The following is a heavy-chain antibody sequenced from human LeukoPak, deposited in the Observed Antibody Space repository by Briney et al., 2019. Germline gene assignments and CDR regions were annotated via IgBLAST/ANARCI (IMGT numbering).Heavy chain of an antibody. D-gene: IGHD4-17*01. V-gene: IGHV3-23*01. Sequence: PGGSLRLSCAASGFTFSSYAMSWVRQAPGKGLEWVSAISGSGGSTYYADSVKGRFTISRDNSKNTLYLQMNSLRAEDTAVYYCATDVYTVTTALDAFDIWGQGTMVTVSS. J-gene: IGHJ3*02. CDR3: ATDVYTVTTALDAFDI. CDR2: ISGSGGST. CDR1: GFTFSSYA.